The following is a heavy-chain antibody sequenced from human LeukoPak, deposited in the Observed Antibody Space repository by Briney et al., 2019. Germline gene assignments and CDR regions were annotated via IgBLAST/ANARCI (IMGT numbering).Heavy chain of an antibody. CDR3: ARGATAGRFSLRPTGAYYMDV. Sequence: ASVKVSCKASGYTFTSYGISWVRQAPGQGLEWMGWINPNSGSTYFAQKFQGRVTMTRDTSINTAYMELSSLRFDDTAVYYCARGATAGRFSLRPTGAYYMDVWGKGTTVTVSS. CDR2: INPNSGST. CDR1: GYTFTSYG. J-gene: IGHJ6*03. V-gene: IGHV1-2*02. D-gene: IGHD6-13*01.